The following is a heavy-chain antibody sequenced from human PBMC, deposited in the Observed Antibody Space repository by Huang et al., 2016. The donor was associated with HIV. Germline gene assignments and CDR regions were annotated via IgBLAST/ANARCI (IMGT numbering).Heavy chain of an antibody. V-gene: IGHV4-34*01. CDR2: NNHSGST. CDR1: GGSFSGYY. CDR3: ARYGGNYYYYYGMDV. Sequence: QVQLQQWGAGLLKPSETLSLTCAVYGGSFSGYYWSWILQPPGKGLEWIGENNHSGSTTYNPSLESRFTISIDTSKNQFSLMLSSVTAADTAVYYCARYGGNYYYYYGMDVWGQGTTVTVSS. D-gene: IGHD2-15*01. J-gene: IGHJ6*02.